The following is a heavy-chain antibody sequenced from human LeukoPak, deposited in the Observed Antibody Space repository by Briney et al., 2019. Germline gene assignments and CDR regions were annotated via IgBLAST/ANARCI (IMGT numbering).Heavy chain of an antibody. J-gene: IGHJ4*02. CDR3: ARDPNLLYYYDSSGYYLLNNYFDY. D-gene: IGHD3-22*01. CDR1: GGSISSYY. V-gene: IGHV4-4*07. CDR2: VHRSGDT. Sequence: PSETLSLTCSVSGGSISSYYWSWIRQPAGKGLEWIGRVHRSGDTNYNPSLKSRLTMSVETSKNQISLRLRSVSAADTAVYYCARDPNLLYYYDSSGYYLLNNYFDYWGQGTLVTVSS.